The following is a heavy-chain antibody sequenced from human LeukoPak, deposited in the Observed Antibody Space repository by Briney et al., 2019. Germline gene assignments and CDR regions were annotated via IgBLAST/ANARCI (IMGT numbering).Heavy chain of an antibody. D-gene: IGHD3-10*01. Sequence: SETLSLTCTVSGGSISSASYHWGWIRQPPGRGLEWIGSIYYNGSTYYNPSLKSRVTISIDTSKNQFSLKLSSVTAADTAVYYCARVGVVLWVGETENFDYWGQGTLVTVSS. CDR3: ARVGVVLWVGETENFDY. CDR1: GGSISSASYH. V-gene: IGHV4-39*07. CDR2: IYYNGST. J-gene: IGHJ4*02.